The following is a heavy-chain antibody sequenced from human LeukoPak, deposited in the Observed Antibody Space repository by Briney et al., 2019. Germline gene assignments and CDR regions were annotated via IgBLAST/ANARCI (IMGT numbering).Heavy chain of an antibody. V-gene: IGHV4-34*01. Sequence: PSETLSLTCTVSGGSISSYYWSWIRQPPGKGLEWIGEINHSGSTNYNPSLKSRVTISVDTSKNQFSLKLSSVTAADTAVYYCARVCYDFWSGYYYMDVWGKGTTVTVSS. CDR1: GGSISSYY. J-gene: IGHJ6*03. CDR3: ARVCYDFWSGYYYMDV. CDR2: INHSGST. D-gene: IGHD3-3*01.